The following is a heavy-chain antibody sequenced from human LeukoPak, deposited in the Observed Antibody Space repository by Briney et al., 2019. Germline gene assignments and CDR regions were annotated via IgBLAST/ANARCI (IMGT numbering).Heavy chain of an antibody. D-gene: IGHD4-23*01. Sequence: SETLSLTCTVSGGSISSNYWSWIRQSPGKGLEWIGYIYHSASTNHNPALKSRVTISEDTSKNQFSLKLNSVTAADTAVYYCARTLYGGNSYKYHYAMDVWGQGTTVTVSS. V-gene: IGHV4-59*01. CDR1: GGSISSNY. CDR3: ARTLYGGNSYKYHYAMDV. J-gene: IGHJ6*02. CDR2: IYHSAST.